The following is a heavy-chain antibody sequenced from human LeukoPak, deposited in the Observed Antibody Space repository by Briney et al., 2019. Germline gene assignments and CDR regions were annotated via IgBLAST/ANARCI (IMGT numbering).Heavy chain of an antibody. CDR2: IIPIFGTA. CDR1: GGTFSIYA. J-gene: IGHJ3*02. Sequence: SVTVSYKASGGTFSIYAISWVRQAPGQGLEWMGGIIPIFGTANYAQKFQGRVTITAHKSTSTAYMELSSLRSEDTAVYYCARDSGGTVGDDAFDIWGQGTMVTVSS. CDR3: ARDSGGTVGDDAFDI. V-gene: IGHV1-69*06. D-gene: IGHD2-15*01.